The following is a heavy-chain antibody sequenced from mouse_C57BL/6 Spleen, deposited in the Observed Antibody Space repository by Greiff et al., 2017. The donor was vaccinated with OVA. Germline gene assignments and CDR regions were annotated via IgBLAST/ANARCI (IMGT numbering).Heavy chain of an antibody. J-gene: IGHJ2*01. CDR2: ISDGGSYT. CDR1: GFTFSSYA. V-gene: IGHV5-4*01. CDR3: AKDRRNYFDY. Sequence: EVKVVESGGGLVKPGGSLKLSCAASGFTFSSYAMSWVRQTPEKRLEWVATISDGGSYTYYPDNVKGRFTISRDNAKNNLYLQMSHLKSEDTAMYYCAKDRRNYFDYWGQGTTLTVSS.